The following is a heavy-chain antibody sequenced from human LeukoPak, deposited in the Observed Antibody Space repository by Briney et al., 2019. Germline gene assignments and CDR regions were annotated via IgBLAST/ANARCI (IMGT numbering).Heavy chain of an antibody. D-gene: IGHD4-11*01. CDR3: ARDLGPYSNPAFDY. Sequence: PGGSLRLSCAASGFTFSSYSMNWVRQAPGKGLEWVSSISSSSSYIYYADSVKGRFTISRDNAKNSLYLQMNSLRAEDTAVYYCARDLGPYSNPAFDYWGQGTLVTVSS. J-gene: IGHJ4*02. V-gene: IGHV3-21*01. CDR1: GFTFSSYS. CDR2: ISSSSSYI.